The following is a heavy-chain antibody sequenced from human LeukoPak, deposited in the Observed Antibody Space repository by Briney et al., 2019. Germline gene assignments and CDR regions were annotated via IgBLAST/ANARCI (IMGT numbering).Heavy chain of an antibody. CDR1: GGSFSGYY. D-gene: IGHD5-18*01. CDR3: ARLGAVDTAMVPISYFDY. V-gene: IGHV4-34*01. J-gene: IGHJ4*02. Sequence: SETLSLTCAVYGGSFSGYYWSWIRQPPGKGLEWIGSIYYSGSTYYNPSLKSRVTISVDTSKNQFSLKLSSVTAADTAVYYCARLGAVDTAMVPISYFDYWGQGTLVTVSS. CDR2: IYYSGST.